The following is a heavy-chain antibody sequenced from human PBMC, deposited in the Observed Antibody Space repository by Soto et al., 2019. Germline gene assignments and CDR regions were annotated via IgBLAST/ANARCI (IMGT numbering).Heavy chain of an antibody. Sequence: GGSLRLSCVASGFTFGAFAMTWVRQAPGKGLEWVSSIAISAVDTYNAPAVKGRFTTSRDDSKNTLYLQMESLRAEDTAVYYCARDRGILRFLDGHIDYWGQGTLVTVSS. J-gene: IGHJ4*02. CDR1: GFTFGAFA. V-gene: IGHV3-23*01. D-gene: IGHD3-3*01. CDR2: IAISAVDT. CDR3: ARDRGILRFLDGHIDY.